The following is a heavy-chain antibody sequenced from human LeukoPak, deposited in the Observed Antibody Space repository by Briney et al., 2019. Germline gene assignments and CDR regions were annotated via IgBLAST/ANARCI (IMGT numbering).Heavy chain of an antibody. Sequence: GGSLRLSCAASGLTFSSYWMSWVRQAPGKGLEWVANIKQDGSEKYYVDSVKGRFTISRDNAKNSLYLQMNSLRAEDTAVYYCARDDSYGDYPYYFDYWGQGTLVTVSS. CDR1: GLTFSSYW. V-gene: IGHV3-7*01. J-gene: IGHJ4*02. D-gene: IGHD4-17*01. CDR2: IKQDGSEK. CDR3: ARDDSYGDYPYYFDY.